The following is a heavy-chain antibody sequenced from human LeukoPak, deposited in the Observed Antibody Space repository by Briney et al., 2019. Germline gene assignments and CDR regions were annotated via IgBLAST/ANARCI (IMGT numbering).Heavy chain of an antibody. D-gene: IGHD3-3*01. CDR1: GFTFSSYS. CDR2: ISSSDTYI. Sequence: GGSLRLSCAASGFTFSSYSMNWVRQAPGKGLEWVSSISSSDTYIFHADSVKGRFTISRDNAKNSLYLQMNSLRVEDTAVYYCAKAVPVTIFGVVTPFDPWGQGTLVTVSS. CDR3: AKAVPVTIFGVVTPFDP. V-gene: IGHV3-21*01. J-gene: IGHJ5*02.